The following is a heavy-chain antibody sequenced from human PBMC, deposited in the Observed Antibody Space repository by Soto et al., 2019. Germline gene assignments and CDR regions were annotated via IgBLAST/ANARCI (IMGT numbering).Heavy chain of an antibody. D-gene: IGHD5-18*01. J-gene: IGHJ4*02. CDR1: GGSFSGYY. CDR3: AGARRGYSYGDFDY. V-gene: IGHV4-34*01. Sequence: SETLSLTCAVYGGSFSGYYWSWIRQPPGKGLEWIGEINHSGSTNYNPSLKSRVTISVDTSKNQFSLKLSSVTAADTAVYYCAGARRGYSYGDFDYWGQGTLVTVSS. CDR2: INHSGST.